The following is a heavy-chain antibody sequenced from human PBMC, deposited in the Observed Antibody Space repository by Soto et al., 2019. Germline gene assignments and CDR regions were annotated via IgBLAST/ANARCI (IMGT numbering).Heavy chain of an antibody. V-gene: IGHV3-43D*04. CDR2: TSWDGGST. CDR1: GFTFEDYA. D-gene: IGHD3-3*01. J-gene: IGHJ6*01. Sequence: PWGYLRVSCASCGFTFEDYAMHWVRQAPGKGLDFVYATSWDGGSTYYADSVKGRFTISRDNSKNSLYLQMNSLRAEDTALYYCAKDIYNHRIPIFGVDHYPIYGMDVWGQGTPVTVSS. CDR3: AKDIYNHRIPIFGVDHYPIYGMDV.